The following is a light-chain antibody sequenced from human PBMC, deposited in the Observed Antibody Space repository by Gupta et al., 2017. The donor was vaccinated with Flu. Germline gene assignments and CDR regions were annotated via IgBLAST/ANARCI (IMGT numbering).Light chain of an antibody. J-gene: IGKJ2*01. CDR3: QQYNDWTLYT. V-gene: IGKV3-15*01. Sequence: ATLPVPPGERATRSCRASQSVSSKLAWYQQKPGQAPRLLIYGASTRATGIPARFSGSGSGTEFTLTISSRQSEDFAVYYCQQYNDWTLYTFGQGTKLEIK. CDR2: GAS. CDR1: QSVSSK.